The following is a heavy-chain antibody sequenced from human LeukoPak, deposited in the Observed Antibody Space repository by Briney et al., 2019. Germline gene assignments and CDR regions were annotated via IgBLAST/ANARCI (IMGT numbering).Heavy chain of an antibody. CDR2: ISAYNGNT. D-gene: IGHD2-2*01. CDR1: GGTFSSYA. Sequence: ASVKVSCKASGGTFSSYAISWVRQAPGQGLEWMGWISAYNGNTNYAQKLQGRVTMTTDTSTSTAYMELRSLRSDDTAVYYCARDELIVVVPAAYDYWGQGTLVTVSS. J-gene: IGHJ4*02. V-gene: IGHV1-18*01. CDR3: ARDELIVVVPAAYDY.